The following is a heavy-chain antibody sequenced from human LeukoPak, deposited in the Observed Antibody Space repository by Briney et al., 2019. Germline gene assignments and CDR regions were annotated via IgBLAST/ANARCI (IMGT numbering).Heavy chain of an antibody. CDR1: GGTFSSYA. Sequence: SVKVSCKASGGTFSSYAISWVRQAPGQGLEWMGGIIPIFGAANYAQKFQGRVTITADESTSTAYMELSSLRSEDTAVYYCARHYYYGDYGIDYWGQGTLVTVSS. V-gene: IGHV1-69*13. CDR2: IIPIFGAA. D-gene: IGHD4-17*01. CDR3: ARHYYYGDYGIDY. J-gene: IGHJ4*02.